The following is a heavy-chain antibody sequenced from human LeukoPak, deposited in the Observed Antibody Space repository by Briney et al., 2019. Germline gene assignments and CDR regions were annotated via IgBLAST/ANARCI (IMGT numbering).Heavy chain of an antibody. Sequence: ASVKVSCKASGYTFARYDINWVRQATGQGLEWMGWMNPKSGNTGHAQKFQGRVTITRDTSISTVYMELSSLRSEDTAVYFCARDSCSLSSCPFFGYWGQGTPVTVSS. J-gene: IGHJ4*02. V-gene: IGHV1-8*03. D-gene: IGHD2-2*01. CDR3: ARDSCSLSSCPFFGY. CDR1: GYTFARYD. CDR2: MNPKSGNT.